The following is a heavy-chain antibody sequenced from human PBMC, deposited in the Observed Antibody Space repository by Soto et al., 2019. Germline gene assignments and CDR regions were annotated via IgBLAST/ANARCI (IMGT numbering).Heavy chain of an antibody. CDR1: GYTFTSYD. V-gene: IGHV1-8*01. Sequence: QVQLVQSGAEVKKPGASVKVSCKASGYTFTSYDINWVRQATGQGLEWMGWMSPNSGNTGYGQKFQGRVTMTVNTSIGTAYMELSSLRADDTAVYYSARRVSCGGDCYRDWGQGTPVTVSS. CDR2: MSPNSGNT. CDR3: ARRVSCGGDCYRD. J-gene: IGHJ4*02. D-gene: IGHD2-21*02.